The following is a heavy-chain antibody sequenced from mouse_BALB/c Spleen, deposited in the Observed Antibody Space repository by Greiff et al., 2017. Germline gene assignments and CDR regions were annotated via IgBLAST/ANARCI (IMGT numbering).Heavy chain of an antibody. V-gene: IGHV1-69*02. CDR1: GYTFTSYW. CDR3: ARGSTMITGAWFAY. J-gene: IGHJ3*01. D-gene: IGHD2-4*01. CDR2: IDPSDSET. Sequence: QAQLQQPGAELVKPGAPVKLSCKASGYTFTSYWMNWVKQRPGRGLEWIGRIDPSDSETHYNQKFKDKATLTVDKSSSTAYIQLSSLTSEDSAVYYCARGSTMITGAWFAYWGQGTLVTVSA.